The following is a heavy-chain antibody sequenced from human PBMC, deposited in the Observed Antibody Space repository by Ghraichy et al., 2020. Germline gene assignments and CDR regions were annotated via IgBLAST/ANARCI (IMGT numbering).Heavy chain of an antibody. D-gene: IGHD6-6*01. J-gene: IGHJ3*02. CDR1: GGSISSGGYS. V-gene: IGHV4-30-2*01. Sequence: TLSLTCAVSGGSISSGGYSWSWIRQPPGKGLEWIGYIYHSGSTYYNPSLKSRVTISVDSSKNQFSLKLSSVTAADTAVYYCARGDSSSSWGAFDIWGQGTMVT. CDR3: ARGDSSSSWGAFDI. CDR2: IYHSGST.